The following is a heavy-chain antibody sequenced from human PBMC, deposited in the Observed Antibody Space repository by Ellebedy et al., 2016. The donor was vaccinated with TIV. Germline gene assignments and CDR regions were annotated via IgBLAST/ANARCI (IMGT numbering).Heavy chain of an antibody. Sequence: AASVKVSCMASGYTFTSYYMLWVRQAPGQGLEWMGIINPSGGSTSYEQKFQGRVTMTRDTSTSTVYMELSSLRSEDTAVYYCAREEQLVFGYWGQGTLVTVSS. CDR2: INPSGGST. CDR1: GYTFTSYY. V-gene: IGHV1-46*01. D-gene: IGHD6-6*01. CDR3: AREEQLVFGY. J-gene: IGHJ4*02.